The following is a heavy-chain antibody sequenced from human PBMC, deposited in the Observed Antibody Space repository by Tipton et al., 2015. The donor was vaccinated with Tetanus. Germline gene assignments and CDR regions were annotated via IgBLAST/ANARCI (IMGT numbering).Heavy chain of an antibody. D-gene: IGHD3-10*01. CDR2: VYHTGGS. J-gene: IGHJ6*02. CDR1: GVSMRNGGFS. V-gene: IGHV4-30-2*01. Sequence: TLSLTCDVSGVSMRNGGFSWNWVRQPPGKGLEWIGYVYHTGGSYYNPSLKSRVTISVDTSQKQISLKVNSVTAADTAVYYCARDRGVRGGYYYYHGMDVWGQGTTVTVSS. CDR3: ARDRGVRGGYYYYHGMDV.